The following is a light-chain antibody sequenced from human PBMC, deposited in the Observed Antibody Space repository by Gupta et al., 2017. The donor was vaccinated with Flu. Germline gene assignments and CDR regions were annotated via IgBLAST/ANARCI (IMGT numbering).Light chain of an antibody. J-gene: IGKJ3*01. CDR2: ATS. Sequence: EIVLTQSPATLSVSPGERVTLSCRASQSVRDNNLAWYQQKPGQAPRLLISATSTRAGIPVRFSGSGSGTEFTLTISSLQSEDFAVYYCQQYNNWPPLVTFGPGTRVDIK. CDR3: QQYNNWPPLVT. CDR1: QSVRDNN. V-gene: IGKV3-15*01.